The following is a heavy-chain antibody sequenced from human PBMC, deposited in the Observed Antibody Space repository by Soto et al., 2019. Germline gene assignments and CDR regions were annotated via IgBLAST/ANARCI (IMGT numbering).Heavy chain of an antibody. J-gene: IGHJ6*03. Sequence: ASVKVSCKASGYTFTSYDINWVQQATGQGLEWMGWMNPNSGNTGYAQKFQGRVTMTRNTSISTAYMELSSLRSEDTAVYYCARGPGSVFFFGQYYHYYMDFWGKGSTVTVSS. CDR1: GYTFTSYD. D-gene: IGHD3-3*01. CDR2: MNPNSGNT. V-gene: IGHV1-8*01. CDR3: ARGPGSVFFFGQYYHYYMDF.